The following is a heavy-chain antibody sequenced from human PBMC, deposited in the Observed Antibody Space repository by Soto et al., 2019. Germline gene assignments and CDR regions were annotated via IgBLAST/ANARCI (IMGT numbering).Heavy chain of an antibody. Sequence: LRLSCEASGFSFSTYSMHWVRQAPGKGLEWVSSIGRRSDIYYSDSVKGRFTISRDNAKNSVSLQMNSLRDEDTAVYYCAREETAWPLAYGLDVWGQGTAGTVSS. CDR1: GFSFSTYS. J-gene: IGHJ6*02. CDR3: AREETAWPLAYGLDV. D-gene: IGHD2-21*02. V-gene: IGHV3-21*01. CDR2: IGRRSDI.